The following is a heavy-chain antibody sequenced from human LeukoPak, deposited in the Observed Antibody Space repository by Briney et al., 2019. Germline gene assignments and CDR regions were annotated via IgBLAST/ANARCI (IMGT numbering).Heavy chain of an antibody. V-gene: IGHV3-9*01. CDR3: ARPVLRYFDWLLNSPYYFDY. J-gene: IGHJ4*02. CDR2: ISWNSGSI. D-gene: IGHD3-9*01. Sequence: PGGSLRLSCAASGFTFDDYAMHWVRQAPGKGLEWVSGISWNSGSIGYADSVKGRFTISRDNAKNSLYLQMNSLRAEDTAVYYCARPVLRYFDWLLNSPYYFDYWGQGTLVTVSS. CDR1: GFTFDDYA.